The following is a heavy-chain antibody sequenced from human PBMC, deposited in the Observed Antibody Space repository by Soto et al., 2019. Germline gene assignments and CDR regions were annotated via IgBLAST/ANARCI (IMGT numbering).Heavy chain of an antibody. CDR1: GYTFTSYD. Sequence: QVQLVQSGAEVKKPGASAKVSCKASGYTFTSYDINWVRQATGQGLEWMGWMNPNSGNTGYAQKFQDRVTMTRNTSISTAYMELSSLRSEVTAVYYCARDGSLPWFGEVAAFDIWGQGTMVTVSS. CDR2: MNPNSGNT. V-gene: IGHV1-8*01. J-gene: IGHJ3*02. D-gene: IGHD3-10*01. CDR3: ARDGSLPWFGEVAAFDI.